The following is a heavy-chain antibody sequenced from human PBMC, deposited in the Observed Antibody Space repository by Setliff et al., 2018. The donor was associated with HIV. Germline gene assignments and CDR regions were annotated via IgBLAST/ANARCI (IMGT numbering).Heavy chain of an antibody. Sequence: GASVKVSCKASGYTFTSYGISWVRQAPGQGLEWMGWISAYNGNTDYARNLQGRLTMTTDTSTSTAFMELRSLRSDDTAVYYCARDPPSSGWYRADYWGQGTQVTSPQ. J-gene: IGHJ4*02. CDR2: ISAYNGNT. CDR1: GYTFTSYG. CDR3: ARDPPSSGWYRADY. D-gene: IGHD6-19*01. V-gene: IGHV1-18*01.